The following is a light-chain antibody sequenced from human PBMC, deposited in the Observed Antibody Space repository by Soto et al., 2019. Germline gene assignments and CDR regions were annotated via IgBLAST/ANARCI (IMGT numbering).Light chain of an antibody. J-gene: IGKJ3*01. CDR1: QSVTSTY. CDR2: GAS. V-gene: IGKV3-20*01. Sequence: EIVLTQSPGTLSLSPGDRATLSCRASQSVTSTYLAWYQQKPGQAPRLLIYGASSRATGVPHRFSGSGSGTDFTLPISRLEPEDFAVYYCQHYGGSPLFTFGPGTKVDVK. CDR3: QHYGGSPLFT.